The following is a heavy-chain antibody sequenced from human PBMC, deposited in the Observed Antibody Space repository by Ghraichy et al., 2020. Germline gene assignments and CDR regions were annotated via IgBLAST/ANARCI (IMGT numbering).Heavy chain of an antibody. V-gene: IGHV3-30*02. CDR1: GFIFSNNG. CDR3: GKDYTWAIDF. Sequence: SCVASGFIFSNNGMHWVRQAPGKGLEWVALMRYDGTNNYYADSVKGQFTVSRDTSTNTLYLHMSSLRPEDTAVYYCGKDYTWAIDFWGQGTMVTVSS. CDR2: MRYDGTNN. J-gene: IGHJ3*01. D-gene: IGHD7-27*01.